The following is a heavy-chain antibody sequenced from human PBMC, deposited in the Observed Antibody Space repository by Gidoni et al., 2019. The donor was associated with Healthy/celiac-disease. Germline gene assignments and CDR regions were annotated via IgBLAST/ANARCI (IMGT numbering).Heavy chain of an antibody. CDR3: ARGREPPDYYYGMDV. J-gene: IGHJ6*02. V-gene: IGHV3-33*01. CDR1: GFTFSSYG. Sequence: QVQLVESGGGVVQPGRSLRLSCAASGFTFSSYGMHWVRQAPGKGLAWVAVIWYDGSKKYYADSVKGRFTIARDNSKNTLYLQMNSLRAEDTAVYYCARGREPPDYYYGMDVWGQGTTVTVSS. CDR2: IWYDGSKK.